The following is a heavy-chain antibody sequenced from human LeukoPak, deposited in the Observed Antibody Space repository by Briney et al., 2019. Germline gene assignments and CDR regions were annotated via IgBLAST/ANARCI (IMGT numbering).Heavy chain of an antibody. J-gene: IGHJ4*02. CDR1: GYSISSGYF. CDR3: ARDRVDTAMVSFDY. D-gene: IGHD5-18*01. CDR2: IYYSGST. V-gene: IGHV4-38-2*02. Sequence: SETLSLTCTVSGYSISSGYFWGWIRQPPGKGLEWIGSIYYSGSTYYNPSLKSRVTISVDTSKNQFSLKLSSVTAADTAVYYCARDRVDTAMVSFDYWGQGTLVTVSS.